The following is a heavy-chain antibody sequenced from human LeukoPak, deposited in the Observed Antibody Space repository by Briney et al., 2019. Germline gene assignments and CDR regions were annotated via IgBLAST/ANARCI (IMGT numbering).Heavy chain of an antibody. V-gene: IGHV4-61*02. J-gene: IGHJ4*02. CDR3: AKKSRTGYNPFDY. CDR2: IYTSGST. D-gene: IGHD5-24*01. CDR1: GGSITSGSHY. Sequence: SETLSLTCTVSGGSITSGSHYWNWIRQPAGKGLEWIGRIYTSGSTKYNPSLKSRLTISLDTSKNQFSLKLASVTAADTAVYYCAKKSRTGYNPFDYWGQGTLATVSS.